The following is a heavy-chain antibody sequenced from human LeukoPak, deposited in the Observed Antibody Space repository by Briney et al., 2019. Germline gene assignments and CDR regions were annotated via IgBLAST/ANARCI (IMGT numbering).Heavy chain of an antibody. J-gene: IGHJ4*02. CDR3: AREYYDLLTGWEYYFDY. V-gene: IGHV3-33*08. Sequence: PGGSLRLSCAASGFTFSSYSMNWVRQAPGKGLEWVAVIWYDGSDKYYADSVKGRFTISRDNSKNTLYLQMNSLRAEDTAVYYCAREYYDLLTGWEYYFDYWGQGTLVTVSS. CDR2: IWYDGSDK. CDR1: GFTFSSYS. D-gene: IGHD3-9*01.